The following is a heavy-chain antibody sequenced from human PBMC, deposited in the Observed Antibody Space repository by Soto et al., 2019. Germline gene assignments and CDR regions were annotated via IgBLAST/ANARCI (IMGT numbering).Heavy chain of an antibody. CDR3: ARNYYNSKVYGY. V-gene: IGHV4-31*03. CDR1: GGSINSGCYY. D-gene: IGHD3-22*01. J-gene: IGHJ4*02. Sequence: TLSLTCTVSGGSINSGCYYWSCIRQHPGKGLEWIGYTNYSGSTNYNPSLKSRVIISRDTSKNQLSLNLSSVTAADTAIYYCARNYYNSKVYGYCGQRTLVTVSS. CDR2: TNYSGST.